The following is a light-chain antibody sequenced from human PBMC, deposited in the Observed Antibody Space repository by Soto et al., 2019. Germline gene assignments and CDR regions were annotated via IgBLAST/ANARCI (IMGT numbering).Light chain of an antibody. CDR2: KVS. J-gene: IGKJ3*01. V-gene: IGKV2-30*01. Sequence: DVVMTQSPLSLPVTLGQPASISCRSSQSLVYSDGNTYLNWFQQRPGQSPRRLIYKVSNRDSGVPDRFSGSGSGTDFTLTINRLEPEDFAMYYCQQDGSLPFTFGPGTKLD. CDR1: QSLVYSDGNTY. CDR3: QQDGSLPFT.